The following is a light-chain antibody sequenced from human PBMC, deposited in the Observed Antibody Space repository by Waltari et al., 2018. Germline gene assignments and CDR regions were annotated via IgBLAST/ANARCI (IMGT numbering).Light chain of an antibody. V-gene: IGLV4-60*03. CDR1: SGHSSYI. CDR2: LEGSGSY. J-gene: IGLJ3*02. Sequence: QPVLTQSSSASASLGSSVKLTCTLSSGHSSYIIAWHQQQPGKAPRYLMKLEGSGSYNKGSGGPDRFSCPSSGADRYLTISNLQSEDEADYYCETWDSNTWVFGGGTKLTVL. CDR3: ETWDSNTWV.